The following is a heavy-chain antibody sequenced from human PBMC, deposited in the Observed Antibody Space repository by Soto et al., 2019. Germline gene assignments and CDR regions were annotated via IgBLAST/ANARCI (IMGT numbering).Heavy chain of an antibody. CDR3: ASATVVAATFDF. V-gene: IGHV3-21*01. D-gene: IGHD2-15*01. J-gene: IGHJ4*02. CDR2: ISSGSSNI. CDR1: GFAFRRLN. Sequence: EVQLVESGGGLVKPGGSLTLPWPASGFAFRRLNLTWFRQAPGKGLEWVPSISSGSSNIYYAASVKGRFTISRDNAKNSLFLQMDSLRAEDSAVYYCASATVVAATFDFWGQGTLVTVSS.